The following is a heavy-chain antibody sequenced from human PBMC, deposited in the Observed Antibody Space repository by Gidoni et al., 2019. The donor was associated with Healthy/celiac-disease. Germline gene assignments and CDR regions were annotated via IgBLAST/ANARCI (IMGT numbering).Heavy chain of an antibody. CDR3: ARGLRQWLADYYYYGMDV. J-gene: IGHJ6*02. D-gene: IGHD6-19*01. Sequence: EVQLVESGGGLVKPGGSLRISCAASGFTVSSHSMNWVRQAPGKGLEWVSSISSSSSYIYYADSVKGRFTISRDNAKNSLYLQMNSLRAEDTAVYYCARGLRQWLADYYYYGMDVWGQGTTVTVSS. CDR1: GFTVSSHS. V-gene: IGHV3-21*01. CDR2: ISSSSSYI.